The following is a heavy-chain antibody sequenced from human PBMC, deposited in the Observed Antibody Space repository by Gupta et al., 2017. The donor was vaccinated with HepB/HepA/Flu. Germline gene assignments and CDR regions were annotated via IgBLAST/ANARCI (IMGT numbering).Heavy chain of an antibody. J-gene: IGHJ5*02. CDR2: IYYSVST. CDR3: ARHGPKVAAAGTGRWFDP. V-gene: IGHV4-39*01. D-gene: IGHD6-13*01. Sequence: GWIRQPPGKGLEWIGSIYYSVSTYYNPSLKSRVTISVDTSKNQSSLTLSSVTAADTAVYYCARHGPKVAAAGTGRWFDPWGQGTRGTVAA.